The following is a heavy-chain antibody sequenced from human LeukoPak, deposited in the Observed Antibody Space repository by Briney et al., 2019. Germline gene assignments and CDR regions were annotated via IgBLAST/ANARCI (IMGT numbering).Heavy chain of an antibody. V-gene: IGHV3-53*01. CDR2: IYSGGST. J-gene: IGHJ4*02. Sequence: PGGSLRLSCAASGFTVSSNYMSWVRQAPGKGLEWVSVIYSGGSTYYADSVKGRFTISRDNAKNSLYLQLSSLGVEDTAVYYCARDGPQYSSIDYWGQGTLVTVSS. D-gene: IGHD6-13*01. CDR3: ARDGPQYSSIDY. CDR1: GFTVSSNY.